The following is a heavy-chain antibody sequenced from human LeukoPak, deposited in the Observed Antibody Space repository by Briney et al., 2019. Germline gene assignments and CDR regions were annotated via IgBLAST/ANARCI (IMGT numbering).Heavy chain of an antibody. CDR1: GYSFTSYW. CDR2: IYPGDSDT. V-gene: IGHV5-51*01. Sequence: GESLKISCKGSGYSFTSYWIGWVRQMPGKGLERMGIIYPGDSDTRYSPSFQGQVTISADMSVSTAYLQWSSLKASDTAMYYCARQDWSGYYNFVNYWGQGTLVTVSS. D-gene: IGHD3-3*01. J-gene: IGHJ4*02. CDR3: ARQDWSGYYNFVNY.